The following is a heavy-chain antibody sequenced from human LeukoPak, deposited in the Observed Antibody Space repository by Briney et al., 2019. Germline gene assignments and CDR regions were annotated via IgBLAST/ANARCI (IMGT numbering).Heavy chain of an antibody. J-gene: IGHJ4*02. Sequence: SVKVSCKASGGTFSSYAISWVRQAPGQGLEWMGGIIPIFGTANYAQKSQGRVTITADESTSTAYMELSSLRAEDTAVYYCARDHTATAGVDYWGQGTLVTVSS. V-gene: IGHV1-69*13. D-gene: IGHD5-18*01. CDR2: IIPIFGTA. CDR1: GGTFSSYA. CDR3: ARDHTATAGVDY.